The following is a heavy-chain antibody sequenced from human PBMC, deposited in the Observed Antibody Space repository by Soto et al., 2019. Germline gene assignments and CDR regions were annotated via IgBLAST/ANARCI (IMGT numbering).Heavy chain of an antibody. D-gene: IGHD3-10*01. V-gene: IGHV1-18*01. CDR3: ARSGSYYPARNWFGP. Sequence: QLVQSGVEMKNPGASVKVSCKASGYTFTSYGISWVRQAPGQGLEWMGWISGFNDDTNHAQKFQGRFTVTKKTSTSTAYMELRSLKSDDTAMYYCARSGSYYPARNWFGPWGQGTLVIVSS. J-gene: IGHJ5*02. CDR2: ISGFNDDT. CDR1: GYTFTSYG.